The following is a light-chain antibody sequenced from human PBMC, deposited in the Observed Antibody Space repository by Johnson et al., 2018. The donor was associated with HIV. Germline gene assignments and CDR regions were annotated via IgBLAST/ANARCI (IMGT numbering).Light chain of an antibody. Sequence: HSVLTQPPSVSAAPGQKVTISCSGSSSNIGNNYVSWYQQLPGTAPKLLIYENNKRPSGIPDRFSGSKSGTSATLGITGLQTGDEADYYCGTGDSSLSAGVFGTGTKVTVL. CDR2: ENN. CDR1: SSNIGNNY. CDR3: GTGDSSLSAGV. V-gene: IGLV1-51*02. J-gene: IGLJ1*01.